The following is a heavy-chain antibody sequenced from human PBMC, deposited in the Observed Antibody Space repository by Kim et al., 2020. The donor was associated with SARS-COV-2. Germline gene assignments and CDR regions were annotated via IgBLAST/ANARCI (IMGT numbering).Heavy chain of an antibody. CDR2: ITKSSTTT. Sequence: GGSLRLSCATSGFTFSAYDMNWVRQAPGKGLEWLSFITKSSTTTYYADSVKGRFTISRDNAKNSLYLQMNSLRDEDTAVYLCVRDRMGGAFVIWGQGTMVSVSS. J-gene: IGHJ3*02. CDR1: GFTFSAYD. CDR3: VRDRMGGAFVI. V-gene: IGHV3-48*02. D-gene: IGHD3-16*01.